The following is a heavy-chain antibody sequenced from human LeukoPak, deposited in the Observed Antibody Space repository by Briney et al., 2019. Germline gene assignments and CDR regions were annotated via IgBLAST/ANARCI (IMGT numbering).Heavy chain of an antibody. J-gene: IGHJ4*02. Sequence: PGGSLRLSCAASGFTFDDYAMHWVRQAPGKGLEWVSGISWNSGSIGYADSVKGRFTISRDNAKNSLYLQMNSLRAEDTALYYCAKDISAVAAATSDYWGQGTLVTVSS. CDR1: GFTFDDYA. CDR3: AKDISAVAAATSDY. V-gene: IGHV3-9*01. CDR2: ISWNSGSI. D-gene: IGHD6-19*01.